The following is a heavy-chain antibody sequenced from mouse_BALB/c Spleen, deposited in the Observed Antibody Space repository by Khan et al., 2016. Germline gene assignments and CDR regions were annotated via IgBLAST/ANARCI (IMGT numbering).Heavy chain of an antibody. J-gene: IGHJ3*01. Sequence: QLQQSGPELKKPGETVKISCKASGYTFTNYGMIWVKQAPGKGLKWMGWINTNTGEPAYAEEFKGRFALSLETSASTAYLQISNLKNEDTATYFGAKYGKGTWFAYWGQGTLVTVSA. CDR1: GYTFTNYG. CDR2: INTNTGEP. D-gene: IGHD2-1*01. V-gene: IGHV9-3*02. CDR3: AKYGKGTWFAY.